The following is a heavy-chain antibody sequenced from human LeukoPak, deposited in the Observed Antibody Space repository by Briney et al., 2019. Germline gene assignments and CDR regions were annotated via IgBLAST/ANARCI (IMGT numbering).Heavy chain of an antibody. Sequence: ASETLSLTCTVSGGSISSYYWSWIRQPPGKGLEWIGYIYYSGSTNYNPSLKSRVTISVDTSKNQFSLKLSSVTAADTAVYYCARGNWNYDDYWGQGTLVTVSS. CDR2: IYYSGST. D-gene: IGHD1-20*01. CDR3: ARGNWNYDDY. J-gene: IGHJ4*02. CDR1: GGSISSYY. V-gene: IGHV4-59*01.